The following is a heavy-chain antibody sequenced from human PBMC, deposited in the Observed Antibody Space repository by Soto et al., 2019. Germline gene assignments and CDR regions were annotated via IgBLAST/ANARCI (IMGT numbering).Heavy chain of an antibody. Sequence: QVQLVQSGTEVKKSGSSVKVSCRASGGTSSNFVITWVRQVPGQGLEWLGRILPMFGAVKYAQKFQDRLIITADRSTQTAAMELGSLRSEDTAVYYWARPKRSGYDRGDSYYHTMDVWGHGTTVTVS. V-gene: IGHV1-69*06. CDR1: GGTSSNFV. J-gene: IGHJ6*02. CDR3: ARPKRSGYDRGDSYYHTMDV. CDR2: ILPMFGAV. D-gene: IGHD3-3*01.